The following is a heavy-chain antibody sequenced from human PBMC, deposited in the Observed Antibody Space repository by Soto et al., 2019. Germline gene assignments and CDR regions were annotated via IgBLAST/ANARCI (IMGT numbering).Heavy chain of an antibody. CDR2: ISYDGSNK. V-gene: IGHV3-30-3*01. J-gene: IGHJ6*02. Sequence: GGSLRLSCAASGFTFSSYAMHWVRQAPGKGLEWVAVISYDGSNKYYADSVKGRFTISRDNSKNTLYLQMNSLRAEDTAVYYCAXDKYSSSWDYYYYGMDVWGQGTTVTVSS. CDR1: GFTFSSYA. CDR3: AXDKYSSSWDYYYYGMDV. D-gene: IGHD6-13*01.